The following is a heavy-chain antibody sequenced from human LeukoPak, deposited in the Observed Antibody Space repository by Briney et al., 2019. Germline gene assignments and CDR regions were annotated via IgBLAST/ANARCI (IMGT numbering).Heavy chain of an antibody. Sequence: GGTLTLSCAASGFTFSSYGMSWVRQAPGKGLEWVSAISGSGGTTYYADSVKGRFTISRDNSENTLFLQMNSLRAEDTAVYYCATRSGYSSGWYVYWGQGTLVTVSS. D-gene: IGHD6-19*01. CDR2: ISGSGGTT. J-gene: IGHJ4*02. CDR3: ATRSGYSSGWYVY. V-gene: IGHV3-23*01. CDR1: GFTFSSYG.